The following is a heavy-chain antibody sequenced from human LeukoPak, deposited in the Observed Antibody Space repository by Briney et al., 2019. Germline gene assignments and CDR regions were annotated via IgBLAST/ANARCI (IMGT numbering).Heavy chain of an antibody. V-gene: IGHV4-31*03. D-gene: IGHD4-23*01. CDR2: IYYSGST. CDR1: GGSIRSGGYY. CDR3: ARAEGGKTLDY. J-gene: IGHJ4*02. Sequence: SQTLSLICSVSGGSIRSGGYYWSWIRQHPGKGLEWIGYIYYSGSTYYNPSLKSRVTISVDTSKNQFSLKLSSVTAADTAVYYCARAEGGKTLDYWGQGTLVTVSS.